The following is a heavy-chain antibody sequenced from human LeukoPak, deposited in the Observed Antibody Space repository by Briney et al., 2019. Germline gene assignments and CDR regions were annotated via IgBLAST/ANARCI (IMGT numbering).Heavy chain of an antibody. CDR2: IYYSGST. CDR1: GGSISSYY. J-gene: IGHJ4*02. CDR3: ARGGGNILFDY. V-gene: IGHV4-59*08. D-gene: IGHD4-23*01. Sequence: SETLSLTCTVSGGSISSYYWSWIRQPPGKGLEWIGYIYYSGSTNYNPSLKSRVTISVDTSKNQFSLKLSSVTAADTAVYYCARGGGNILFDYWGQGTLVTVSS.